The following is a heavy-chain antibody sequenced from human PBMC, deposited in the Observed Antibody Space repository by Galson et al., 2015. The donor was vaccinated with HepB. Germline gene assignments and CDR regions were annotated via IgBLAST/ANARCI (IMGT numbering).Heavy chain of an antibody. CDR1: GFSLSTSGVG. V-gene: IGHV2-5*02. Sequence: PALVKPTQTLTLTCTFSGFSLSTSGVGVGWIRQPPGKALEWLALIYWDADKRYSPSLQIRLTITKDTSINQVVLTMTNVDPVETATYYCSHQSTVVTRGAFDMWGQGRMVTVSS. CDR3: SHQSTVVTRGAFDM. D-gene: IGHD4-23*01. CDR2: IYWDADK. J-gene: IGHJ3*02.